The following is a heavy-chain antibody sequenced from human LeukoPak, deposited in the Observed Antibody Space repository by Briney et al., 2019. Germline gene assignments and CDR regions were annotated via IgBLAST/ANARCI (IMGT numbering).Heavy chain of an antibody. J-gene: IGHJ2*01. CDR1: GDSITSSSYY. V-gene: IGHV4-39*01. D-gene: IGHD2-2*01. CDR3: ARQVEGYKLLSVMRNFDL. CDR2: MYYTGTI. Sequence: PSETLSLTCTVSGDSITSSSYYWGWIRQPPGKGLEWIGTMYYTGTIYYNPSLKSRVTISVDTSKNQFSLKLSSVTAADTAVYYCARQVEGYKLLSVMRNFDLWGRGTLVTVSS.